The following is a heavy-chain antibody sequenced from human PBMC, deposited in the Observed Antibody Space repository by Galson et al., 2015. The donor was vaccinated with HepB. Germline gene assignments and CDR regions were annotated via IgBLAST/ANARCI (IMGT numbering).Heavy chain of an antibody. CDR3: AREMAIAAPASFDL. D-gene: IGHD6-25*01. CDR2: IWSNGSNR. J-gene: IGHJ4*01. V-gene: IGHV3-33*01. CDR1: GFTFNRYG. Sequence: SLRLSCAVSGFTFNRYGMHWVRQAPGKGLEWVALIWSNGSNRYYSNSVMGRFTISRVNSKNTLYLEMNSLRAEDTAVYYCAREMAIAAPASFDLWGHGTLVTVSS.